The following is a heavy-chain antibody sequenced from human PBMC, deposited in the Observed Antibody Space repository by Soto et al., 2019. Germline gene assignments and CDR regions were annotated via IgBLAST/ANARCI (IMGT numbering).Heavy chain of an antibody. CDR1: GFTFSNYW. J-gene: IGHJ6*02. CDR3: ARIASAGRGWDV. Sequence: EVQLVESGGGLVQPGGSLRLSCAASGFTFSNYWMSWVRQAPGKGLEWVGNIKQDGSEKNYVDSVKGQFTISRDNAKNSLFLQMNSRRAEDTAVYYCARIASAGRGWDVWGQGTTVIVSS. D-gene: IGHD6-13*01. V-gene: IGHV3-7*01. CDR2: IKQDGSEK.